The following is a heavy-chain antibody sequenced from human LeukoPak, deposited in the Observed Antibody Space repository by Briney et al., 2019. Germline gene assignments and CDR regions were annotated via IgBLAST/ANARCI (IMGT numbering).Heavy chain of an antibody. Sequence: PSETLSLTCSVSGGSISSSSSSWGWIRQPPGKGLDWIGSIYYSGSTYYNPSLKSRVTISVDTSKNQFSLKLSSMTAADTAVYYCASIAAVPEYFQHWGQGTLVTVSS. D-gene: IGHD6-13*01. CDR2: IYYSGST. CDR3: ASIAAVPEYFQH. V-gene: IGHV4-39*01. J-gene: IGHJ1*01. CDR1: GGSISSSSSS.